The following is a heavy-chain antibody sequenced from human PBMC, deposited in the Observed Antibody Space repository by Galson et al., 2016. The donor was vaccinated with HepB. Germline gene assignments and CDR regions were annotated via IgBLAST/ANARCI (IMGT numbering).Heavy chain of an antibody. CDR2: IRQDGGQK. D-gene: IGHD3-16*01. CDR3: AREGSGGFDH. CDR1: GFTFSNYW. Sequence: SLRLSCAASGFTFSNYWMSWVRQTPGKGLEWVANIRQDGGQKSYVDSVKGRFTISRDNAKESLYLQMSSLRVDDTAVYCCAREGSGGFDHWGQGTLVTVSS. J-gene: IGHJ4*02. V-gene: IGHV3-7*01.